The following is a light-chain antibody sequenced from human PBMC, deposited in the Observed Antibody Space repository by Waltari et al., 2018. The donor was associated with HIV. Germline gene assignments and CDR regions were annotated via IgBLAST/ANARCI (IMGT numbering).Light chain of an antibody. V-gene: IGKV1-12*01. J-gene: IGKJ4*01. CDR3: QQANSFPRT. Sequence: DIQMTQSPSSVAASVGDRVTITCRASQDISSWLAWYQQKPVKAPKLLIYATSNLQSGVPSRFSGSESGADFTLTISSLQPEDFATYYCQQANSFPRTFGGGTKVEIK. CDR2: ATS. CDR1: QDISSW.